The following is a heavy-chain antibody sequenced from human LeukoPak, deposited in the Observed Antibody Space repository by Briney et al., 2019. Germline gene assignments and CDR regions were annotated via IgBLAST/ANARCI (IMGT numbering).Heavy chain of an antibody. J-gene: IGHJ6*04. V-gene: IGHV1-69*13. Sequence: ASVKVSCKASGGTFSSYAISWVRQAPGQGLEWMGGIIPIFGTANYAQKFQGRVTITADESTSTAYMELGSLRSEDTAVYYCARAYCSSTSCYAPTDYYYGMDVWGKGTTVTVPS. CDR1: GGTFSSYA. D-gene: IGHD2-2*01. CDR3: ARAYCSSTSCYAPTDYYYGMDV. CDR2: IIPIFGTA.